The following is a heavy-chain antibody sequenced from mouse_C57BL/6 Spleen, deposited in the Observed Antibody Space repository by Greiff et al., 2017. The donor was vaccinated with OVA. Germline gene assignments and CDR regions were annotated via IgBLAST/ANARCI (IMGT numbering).Heavy chain of an antibody. Sequence: VQLQQSGPELVKPGASVKIPCKASGYTFTDYNMDWVKQSHGQSLEWIGDINPNNGGTIYNQKFKGKATVTVAKSASTAYMELRSLTSEDTAVYYCARSSYPFAYWGQGTLVTVSA. J-gene: IGHJ3*01. CDR2: INPNNGGT. CDR1: GYTFTDYN. V-gene: IGHV1-18*01. CDR3: ARSSYPFAY. D-gene: IGHD1-1*01.